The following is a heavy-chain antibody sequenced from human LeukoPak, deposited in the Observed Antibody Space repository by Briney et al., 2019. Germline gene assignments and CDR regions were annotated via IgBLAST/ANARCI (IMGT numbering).Heavy chain of an antibody. D-gene: IGHD5-24*01. CDR2: IRHDGSNE. CDR1: GLAFNVYA. V-gene: IGHV3-30*02. Sequence: GGSLRRYCATGGLAFNVYAMHWVRQAPCKGLAWVAFIRHDGSNEYNAASVEGRFTISRDNSKNTLNLQMNRLTTEDTAFYFCAKGLDGYNYGAAGSWGQGPLVTVSS. CDR3: AKGLDGYNYGAAGS. J-gene: IGHJ5*02.